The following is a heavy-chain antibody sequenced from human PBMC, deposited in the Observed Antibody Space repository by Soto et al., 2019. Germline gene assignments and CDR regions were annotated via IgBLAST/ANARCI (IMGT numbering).Heavy chain of an antibody. CDR2: IYHSGRT. D-gene: IGHD6-13*01. Sequence: QVQLQESGPGLVKPSGTLSLTCAVSGGSISSSNWWRWVRQPPGKGLEWIGEIYHSGRTNYNPSLKSRVTISVDKSKNQFSLKLSSVTAADTAVYHCARSYSSSWYYYGMDVWGQGTTVTVSS. V-gene: IGHV4-4*02. CDR3: ARSYSSSWYYYGMDV. CDR1: GGSISSSNW. J-gene: IGHJ6*02.